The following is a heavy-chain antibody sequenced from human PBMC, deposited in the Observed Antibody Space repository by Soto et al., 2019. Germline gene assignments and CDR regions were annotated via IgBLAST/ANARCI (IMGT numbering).Heavy chain of an antibody. D-gene: IGHD6-13*01. Sequence: SVKVSCKASGGTFSSYTISWVRQAPGQGLEWMGRIIPILGIANYAQKFQGRVTITADKSTSTAYMELSSLRSEDTAVYYCARPGIAAADIENYYYYGMDVWGQGTTVTVSS. J-gene: IGHJ6*02. CDR3: ARPGIAAADIENYYYYGMDV. V-gene: IGHV1-69*02. CDR2: IIPILGIA. CDR1: GGTFSSYT.